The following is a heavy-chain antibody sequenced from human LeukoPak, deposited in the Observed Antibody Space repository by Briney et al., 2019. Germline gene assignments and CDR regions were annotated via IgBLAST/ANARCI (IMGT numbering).Heavy chain of an antibody. D-gene: IGHD6-13*01. Sequence: GGSLRLSCAASGFTFSSYGMDWVRQAPGKGLECVAIISYDGSNKYYTDSVKGRFTTSRDNSKNTLYLQMNSLRAEDRAVYYCAKSGIEAAGSLVYFDYWGQGTRVTASS. V-gene: IGHV3-30*18. CDR3: AKSGIEAAGSLVYFDY. CDR2: ISYDGSNK. CDR1: GFTFSSYG. J-gene: IGHJ4*02.